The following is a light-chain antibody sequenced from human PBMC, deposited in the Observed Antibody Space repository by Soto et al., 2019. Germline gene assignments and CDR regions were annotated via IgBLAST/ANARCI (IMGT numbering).Light chain of an antibody. Sequence: EIVMTQSPATLSVSPGDRVTLSCRASQSVGSNVAWYQQKPGQVPRLLVYAASTRATDIPGRFSGSGSGTEFPLTISSLQSEDFSVYYCQQYNNWPPLTFGGGTKVEIK. CDR1: QSVGSN. V-gene: IGKV3-15*01. J-gene: IGKJ4*01. CDR3: QQYNNWPPLT. CDR2: AAS.